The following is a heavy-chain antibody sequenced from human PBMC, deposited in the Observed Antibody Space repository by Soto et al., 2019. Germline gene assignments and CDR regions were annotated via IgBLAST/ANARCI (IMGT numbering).Heavy chain of an antibody. D-gene: IGHD1-26*01. J-gene: IGHJ4*02. V-gene: IGHV4-4*02. CDR1: GGSISSSNW. CDR3: ARRLGWELHKHADRQQKIYYFDY. Sequence: SETLSLTCAVSGGSISSSNWWSWVRQPPGKGLEWIGEIYHSGSTNYNPSLKSRVTISVDKSKNQFSLKLSSVTAADTAVYYCARRLGWELHKHADRQQKIYYFDYWGQGTLVTVSS. CDR2: IYHSGST.